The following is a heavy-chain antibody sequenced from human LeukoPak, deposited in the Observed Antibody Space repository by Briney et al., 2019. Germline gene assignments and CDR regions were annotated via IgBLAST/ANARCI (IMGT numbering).Heavy chain of an antibody. Sequence: GGSLRLSCAASGFTFSSYWMHWVRQAPGKGPVWVSRINSDGSSTSYADSVKGRFTISRDNAKNTLYLQMNSLRAEDTAVYYCARAGGDYTEFDYWGQGTLVTVSS. CDR1: GFTFSSYW. CDR2: INSDGSST. J-gene: IGHJ4*02. CDR3: ARAGGDYTEFDY. V-gene: IGHV3-74*01. D-gene: IGHD4-11*01.